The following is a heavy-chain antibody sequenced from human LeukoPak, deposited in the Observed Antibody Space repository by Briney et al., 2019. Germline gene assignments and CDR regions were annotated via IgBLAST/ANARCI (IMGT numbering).Heavy chain of an antibody. V-gene: IGHV4-4*02. CDR3: ARVLSSGWYGGYFDY. CDR2: IYHSGST. CDR1: GGSISSSNW. Sequence: SGTLSLTCAVSGGSISSSNWWSWVRQPPGKGLEWIGEIYHSGSTNYNPSLKSRFTISVDKSKNQFSLKLSSVTAADTAVYYCARVLSSGWYGGYFDYWGQGTLVTVSS. J-gene: IGHJ4*02. D-gene: IGHD6-19*01.